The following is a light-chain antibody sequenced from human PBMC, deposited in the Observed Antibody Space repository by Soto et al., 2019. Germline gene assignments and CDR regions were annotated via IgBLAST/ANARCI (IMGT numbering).Light chain of an antibody. CDR3: NSYTSSSPPYV. V-gene: IGLV2-14*01. Sequence: QSVRTRAGSVSGSAGQSISISCAGTNSDIGRYNFVSWYQQRPGQAPKLLIFDVSNRPSGISDRFSGSKSGQTASLTISGLQAEDEADYYCNSYTSSSPPYVFGTG. CDR2: DVS. J-gene: IGLJ1*01. CDR1: NSDIGRYNF.